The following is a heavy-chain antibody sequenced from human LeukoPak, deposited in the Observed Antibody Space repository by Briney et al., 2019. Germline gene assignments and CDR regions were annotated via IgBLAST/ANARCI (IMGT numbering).Heavy chain of an antibody. D-gene: IGHD3-22*01. CDR3: ARDRAEVITNAFDI. J-gene: IGHJ3*02. Sequence: KPSQTLSLTCTVSGGSISSGGYYWSWIRQRPGKGLEWIGYIYYSGSTYYNPSLKSRVTISVDTSKNQFSLKLSSVTAADTAVYYCARDRAEVITNAFDIWGQGTMVTVSS. CDR2: IYYSGST. CDR1: GGSISSGGYY. V-gene: IGHV4-31*03.